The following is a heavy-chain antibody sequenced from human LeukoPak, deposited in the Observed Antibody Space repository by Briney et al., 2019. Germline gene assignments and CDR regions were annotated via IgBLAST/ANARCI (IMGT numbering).Heavy chain of an antibody. V-gene: IGHV3-64D*09. CDR2: ITSNGGNT. D-gene: IGHD1-1*01. J-gene: IGHJ4*02. CDR1: GFIFSNYA. Sequence: QPGGSLRLSCSASGFIFSNYAMHWVRQAPGKGLEYVSAITSNGGNTFYADSVKGRFTISRDNSKNTLDLQMSSLRHEDTAVYYSVKDHDRNWNDKGYFDYWGRGTLVTVSS. CDR3: VKDHDRNWNDKGYFDY.